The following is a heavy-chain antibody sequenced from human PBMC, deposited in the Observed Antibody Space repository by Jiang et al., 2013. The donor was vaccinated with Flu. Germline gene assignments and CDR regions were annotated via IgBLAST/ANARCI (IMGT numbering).Heavy chain of an antibody. J-gene: IGHJ3*01. V-gene: IGHV4-39*02. CDR1: GGSISSCCYY. CDR3: ASGSGTFEAFDV. Sequence: PGLVKPSETLSLTCAVSGGSISSCCYYWVWIRQPPGKGLEWIGDIYYTGSTHYSPSLKSRVTISEDTSKNHFSLSLSSVTAADTAVYYCASGSGTFEAFDVWGQGTMVTVSS. CDR2: IYYTGST. D-gene: IGHD3-10*01.